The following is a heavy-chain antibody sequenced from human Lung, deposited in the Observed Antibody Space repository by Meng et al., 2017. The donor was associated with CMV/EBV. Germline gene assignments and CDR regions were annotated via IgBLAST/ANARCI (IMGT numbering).Heavy chain of an antibody. J-gene: IGHJ4*02. V-gene: IGHV3-48*03. CDR3: ARGGAARDCDS. CDR1: EFNFNIYE. CDR2: ISMSGSTI. Sequence: SCAASEFNFNIYEMSWVRQAPGKGLEWVSYISMSGSTIYYADAVKGLFNISRDNAKNSLYLQMNSLRVEDTALYYGARGGAARDCDSWAQGTLVTVSS. D-gene: IGHD3-16*01.